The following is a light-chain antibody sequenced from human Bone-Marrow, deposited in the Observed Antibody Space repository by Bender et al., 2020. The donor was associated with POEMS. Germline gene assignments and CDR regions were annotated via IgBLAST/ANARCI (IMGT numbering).Light chain of an antibody. V-gene: IGLV2-23*01. CDR1: SSDVGKYKF. Sequence: QSALTQPASVSGSPGQSITISCTGTSSDVGKYKFVSWYQQYPGKAPKVMIYEGSKRPSGVSNRFSGSKSGNTASLTISGLQAEDEADYYCCSYAGSSTWVFGGGTKLTVL. J-gene: IGLJ3*02. CDR3: CSYAGSSTWV. CDR2: EGS.